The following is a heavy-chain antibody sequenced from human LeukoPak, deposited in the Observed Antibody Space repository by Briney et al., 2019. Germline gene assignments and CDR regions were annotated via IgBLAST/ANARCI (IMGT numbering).Heavy chain of an antibody. D-gene: IGHD6-13*01. CDR2: IYYDGST. Sequence: PSETLSLTCTVSGGSISTGLYYWVWIRQPPGKALEWIGSIYYDGSTYYNPSLNSRVTISIDTSKIQFSLRLSSVTAADTAVYYCARDRQQLVRGDHFDYWGQGTLVTVSS. V-gene: IGHV4-39*07. J-gene: IGHJ4*02. CDR3: ARDRQQLVRGDHFDY. CDR1: GGSISTGLYY.